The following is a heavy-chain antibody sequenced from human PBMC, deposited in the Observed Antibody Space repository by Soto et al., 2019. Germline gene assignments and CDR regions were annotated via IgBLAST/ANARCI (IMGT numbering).Heavy chain of an antibody. CDR3: ARQGDKAMLFINYGRDV. J-gene: IGHJ6*02. CDR1: GGSISSGGYY. D-gene: IGHD5-18*01. CDR2: IYYSGST. V-gene: IGHV4-31*03. Sequence: SETLSLTCTVSGGSISSGGYYWSWIRQHPGKGLEWIGYIYYSGSTYYNPSLKSRVTISVDTPKNQFSLKLSSVTAADTAVYYWARQGDKAMLFINYGRDVGAQGTTVTVP.